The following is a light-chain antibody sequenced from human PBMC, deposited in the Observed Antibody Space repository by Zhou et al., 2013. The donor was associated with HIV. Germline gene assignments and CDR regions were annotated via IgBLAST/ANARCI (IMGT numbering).Light chain of an antibody. Sequence: DIQMTQSPSTLAASVGDRVTITCRASQSIGRWLAWYQQKPGKAPKVLIYTASNLDTGVPSRFSGSGSGTDFTLTISRLQPEDFAVYYCQHYGNSRFTFGPGTKVDI. V-gene: IGKV1-5*03. CDR1: QSIGRW. CDR3: QHYGNSRFT. CDR2: TAS. J-gene: IGKJ3*01.